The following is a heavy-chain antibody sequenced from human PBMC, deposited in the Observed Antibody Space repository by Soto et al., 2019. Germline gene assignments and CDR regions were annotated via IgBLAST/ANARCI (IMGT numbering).Heavy chain of an antibody. CDR3: ARVMVHTDIVVVPAAPFDY. Sequence: ASVKVSCKASGYTFTSYHMHCVRQAPGQGLEWMGIINPSGGSTSYAQKFQGRVTMTRDTSTSTVYMELSSLRSEDTAVYYCARVMVHTDIVVVPAAPFDYLGQGTLVTVTS. J-gene: IGHJ4*02. V-gene: IGHV1-46*01. CDR1: GYTFTSYH. CDR2: INPSGGST. D-gene: IGHD2-2*01.